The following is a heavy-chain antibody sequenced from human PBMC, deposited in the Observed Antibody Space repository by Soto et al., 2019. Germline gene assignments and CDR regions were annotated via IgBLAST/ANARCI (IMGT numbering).Heavy chain of an antibody. CDR3: ARGDDSPYHNHEYDF. CDR2: VSSTGST. D-gene: IGHD1-1*01. J-gene: IGHJ4*02. V-gene: IGHV4-59*01. CDR1: GASITQYY. Sequence: PSETLSLTCTVSGASITQYYWNWIRQSPGKGLEWIVSVSSTGSTVYNPSLTSRVTVSLDTSKNQFSLTLNSVTAADTAVYHCARGDDSPYHNHEYDFWSQGTLVTVSS.